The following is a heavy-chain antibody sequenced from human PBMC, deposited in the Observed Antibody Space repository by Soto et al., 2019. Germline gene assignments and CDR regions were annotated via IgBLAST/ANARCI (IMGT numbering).Heavy chain of an antibody. CDR3: ARVDPKYGGSYYFDY. V-gene: IGHV3-53*01. CDR2: IYSGGST. Sequence: GSLRLSCAASGFTVSSNYMSWVRQAPGKGLEWVSVIYSGGSTYYADSVKGRFTISRDNSKNTLYLQMNSLRAEDTAVYYCARVDPKYGGSYYFDYWGQGTLVTVSS. D-gene: IGHD5-12*01. J-gene: IGHJ4*02. CDR1: GFTVSSNY.